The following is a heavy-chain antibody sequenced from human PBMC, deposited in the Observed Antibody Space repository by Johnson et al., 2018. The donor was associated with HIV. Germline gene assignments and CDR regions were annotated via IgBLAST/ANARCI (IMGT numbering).Heavy chain of an antibody. D-gene: IGHD6-19*01. J-gene: IGHJ3*02. CDR1: GFTFDDYA. CDR2: ISWNSGSI. Sequence: VQLVESGGGLVQPGRSLRLSCAASGFTFDDYAMHWVRQAPGKGLEWVSGISWNSGSIGYADSVKGRFTISRDNAKNTLYLQMNSLRAEDTAVYYCVQGVPNPAGAFDIWGRGTMVTVSS. V-gene: IGHV3-9*01. CDR3: VQGVPNPAGAFDI.